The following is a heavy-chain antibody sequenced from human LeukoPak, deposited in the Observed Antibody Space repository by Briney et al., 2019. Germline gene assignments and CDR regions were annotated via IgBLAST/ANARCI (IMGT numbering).Heavy chain of an antibody. CDR1: GGSFSGYY. CDR3: ARGRSDSSGYYYFDY. CDR2: INHSGST. Sequence: PSETLSLTCAVYGGSFSGYYWSWIRQHPGKGLEWVGEINHSGSTNYNPSLKSRVTISVDTSKNQFSLKLSSVTAADTAVYYCARGRSDSSGYYYFDYWGQGTLVTVSS. D-gene: IGHD3-22*01. V-gene: IGHV4-34*01. J-gene: IGHJ4*02.